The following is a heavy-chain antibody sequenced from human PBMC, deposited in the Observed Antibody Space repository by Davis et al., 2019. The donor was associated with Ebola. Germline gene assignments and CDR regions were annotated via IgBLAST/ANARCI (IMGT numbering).Heavy chain of an antibody. CDR2: ISYDGSNK. D-gene: IGHD6-6*01. Sequence: PGGSLRLSCAASGFTFSSYAMHWVRQAPGKGLEWVAVISYDGSNKYYADSVKGRFTISRDNSKNTLYLQMNSLRAEDTAVYYCVIGGLAARPGASYLDFWGQGTLVTVSS. CDR3: VIGGLAARPGASYLDF. J-gene: IGHJ4*02. V-gene: IGHV3-30-3*01. CDR1: GFTFSSYA.